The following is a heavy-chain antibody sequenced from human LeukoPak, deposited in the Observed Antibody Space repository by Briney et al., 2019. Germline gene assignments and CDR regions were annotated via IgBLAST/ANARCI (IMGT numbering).Heavy chain of an antibody. CDR2: ISYDGSNK. J-gene: IGHJ4*02. CDR3: AKDLWASYYFDY. V-gene: IGHV3-30*18. CDR1: GFTFSSYG. D-gene: IGHD3-16*01. Sequence: SGRSLRLSCAASGFTFSSYGMHWVRQAPAKGLEWVAVISYDGSNKYYADSVRGRFTIYRDNSKNTLYLQMNSLRAEDTAVYYCAKDLWASYYFDYWGQGTLVTVSS.